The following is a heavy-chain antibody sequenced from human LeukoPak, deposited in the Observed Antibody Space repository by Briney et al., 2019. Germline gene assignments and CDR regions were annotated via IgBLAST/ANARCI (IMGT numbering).Heavy chain of an antibody. V-gene: IGHV6-1*01. J-gene: IGHJ4*02. Sequence: SQTLSLTCAISGDSVSSNNAVWNWIRQSPSRGLEWLGKTYYKSKWNYDYAVSMKSRITINPDTSKNHFSLQLSSVTPEDTAVYYCARSVNSGCLDCWGQGVLVTVSS. D-gene: IGHD3-10*01. CDR3: ARSVNSGCLDC. CDR1: GDSVSSNNAV. CDR2: TYYKSKWNY.